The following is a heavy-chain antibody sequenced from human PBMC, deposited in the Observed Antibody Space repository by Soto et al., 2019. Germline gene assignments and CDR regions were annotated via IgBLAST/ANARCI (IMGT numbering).Heavy chain of an antibody. CDR1: GFTFISNC. D-gene: IGHD1-26*01. J-gene: IGHJ6*02. CDR2: IYSNDTT. V-gene: IGHV3-53*01. CDR3: ARGRPDDYYYGMDV. Sequence: PGGSLRLSCAASGFTFISNCMSWVRQAPGKGLEWVSVIYSNDTTSYADSVKGRFIISRDYSKTTLFLQMNNLRGEDTAVYFCARGRPDDYYYGMDVWGQGTTVTVS.